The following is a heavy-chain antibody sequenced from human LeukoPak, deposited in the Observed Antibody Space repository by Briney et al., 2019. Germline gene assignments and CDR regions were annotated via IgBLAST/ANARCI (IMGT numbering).Heavy chain of an antibody. Sequence: GGSLRLSCAASGFSFSGYAMHWVRQAPGQGLEWISGISHSAALASFGDSVRGRFYADSARGRFTISRDENTLYLQMNSLRTEDTAVYYCARKSVAVAGILLDSWGQGTPVTVSS. D-gene: IGHD2-15*01. V-gene: IGHV3-23*01. CDR2: ISHSAALASFGDSVRGR. CDR3: ARKSVAVAGILLDS. J-gene: IGHJ4*02. CDR1: GFSFSGYA.